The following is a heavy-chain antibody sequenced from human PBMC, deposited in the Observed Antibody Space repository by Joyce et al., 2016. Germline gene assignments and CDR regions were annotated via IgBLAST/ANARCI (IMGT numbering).Heavy chain of an antibody. V-gene: IGHV1-18*01. CDR3: ARRSLGY. Sequence: QVLLVQSGAEVKKPGASVKVSCKASGYTFTSYGISWVRQAPGQGLEWMGWISGDKGDTLYARKFQGRVIMTTDTPTTTAYMELRSLRSDDTAVYYCARRSLGYWGQGTLVTVSS. CDR2: ISGDKGDT. CDR1: GYTFTSYG. D-gene: IGHD1-26*01. J-gene: IGHJ4*02.